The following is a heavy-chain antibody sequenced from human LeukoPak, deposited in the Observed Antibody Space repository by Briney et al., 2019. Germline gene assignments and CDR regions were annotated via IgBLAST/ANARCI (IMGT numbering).Heavy chain of an antibody. CDR3: ARGGDTTGHDY. CDR2: IKQSGST. Sequence: PWETLSLTCGVYGGSFSCYYWSWIRQPPGKGLEWIGEIKQSGSTNYNPSRKSRLTISVDTAKNQFSLEQRSVTGADTAVYYGARGGDTTGHDYWGQGTLVTVSS. D-gene: IGHD1-14*01. J-gene: IGHJ4*02. V-gene: IGHV4-34*01. CDR1: GGSFSCYY.